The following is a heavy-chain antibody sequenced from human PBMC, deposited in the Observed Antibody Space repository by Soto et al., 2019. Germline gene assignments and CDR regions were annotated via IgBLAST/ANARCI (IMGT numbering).Heavy chain of an antibody. D-gene: IGHD6-13*01. CDR2: INDSGGT. Sequence: SETLCITCAVYVGSFSVYYWAWIGQPPGKGLEWIGEINDSGGTDYNPSLKSRVTISLDTSKNQLSLKLSSVTAADTAVYYCARGRKGFSSSCYVDWGQGTMVTVSS. CDR3: ARGRKGFSSSCYVD. J-gene: IGHJ4*02. V-gene: IGHV4-34*01. CDR1: VGSFSVYY.